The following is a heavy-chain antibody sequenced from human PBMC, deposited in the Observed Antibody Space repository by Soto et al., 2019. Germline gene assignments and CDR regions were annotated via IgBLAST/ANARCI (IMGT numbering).Heavy chain of an antibody. Sequence: EVQLVESGGGLVQPGGSLKLSCAASGFTFRGSAMHWVRQASGKGLAWVGRIRSKANSYATAYAASVKGRFTISRDDSKNTAYLQMNRLKTEDKAVYYCSCPYYDLCRGYRTDYWGQGTLVTVSS. CDR1: GFTFRGSA. D-gene: IGHD3-3*01. CDR2: IRSKANSYAT. CDR3: SCPYYDLCRGYRTDY. V-gene: IGHV3-73*01. J-gene: IGHJ4*02.